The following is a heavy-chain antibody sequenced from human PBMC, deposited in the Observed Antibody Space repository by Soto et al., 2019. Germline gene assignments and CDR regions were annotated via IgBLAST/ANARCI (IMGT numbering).Heavy chain of an antibody. J-gene: IGHJ6*02. D-gene: IGHD3-3*01. CDR3: ARENSEEDIWSGYYPDGMDV. Sequence: QVQLVQSGAEVKKPGASVKVSCKASGYTFTSYGISWVRQAPGQGLEWMGWISAYNGNTNYAQKLQGRVTMTTDTSTSTAYMELRSLRSDDTAVYYCARENSEEDIWSGYYPDGMDVWGPGTTVTVSS. CDR2: ISAYNGNT. V-gene: IGHV1-18*04. CDR1: GYTFTSYG.